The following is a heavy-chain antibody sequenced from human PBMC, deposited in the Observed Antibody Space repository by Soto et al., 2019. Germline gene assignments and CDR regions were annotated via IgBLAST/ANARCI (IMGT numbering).Heavy chain of an antibody. CDR1: GFTVTTHY. J-gene: IGHJ6*04. D-gene: IGHD1-26*01. Sequence: EVQLVETGGGLIQPGGSLRLSCLASGFTVTTHYMIWVRQPPGKGLEWVSTTFSGGSTNYADSVRGRFSISRNNSKNTVYLQMNNLRVEDTAVYYCAKKSPSSIQGWAFGMDVWGKGTTVSVSS. V-gene: IGHV3-53*02. CDR2: TFSGGST. CDR3: AKKSPSSIQGWAFGMDV.